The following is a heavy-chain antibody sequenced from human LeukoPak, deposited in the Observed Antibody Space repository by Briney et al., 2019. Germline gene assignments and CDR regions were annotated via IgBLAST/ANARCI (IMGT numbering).Heavy chain of an antibody. V-gene: IGHV4-39*07. J-gene: IGHJ4*02. CDR2: IFYSGTT. D-gene: IGHD7-27*01. CDR3: ARDRAGDFDY. Sequence: SETLSLTCTVPGGSISSNSHYWGWIRQPPGKGLEWIGNIFYSGTTYYNPSLKSRVTISVDTSKNQFSLKLSSVTAADTAVYYCARDRAGDFDYWGQGTLVTVSS. CDR1: GGSISSNSHY.